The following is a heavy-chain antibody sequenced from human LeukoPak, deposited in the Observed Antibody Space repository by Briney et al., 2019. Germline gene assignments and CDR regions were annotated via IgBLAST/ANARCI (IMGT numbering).Heavy chain of an antibody. J-gene: IGHJ2*01. CDR2: IVVCNGNT. CDR1: GFTFTNSA. Sequence: PVKVSCKASGFTFTNSAMQWVRQARGPRLEWIGWIVVCNGNTNYAQKFQERVTITRDMSTSTAYMELSSLRSEDTAVYYCAAVGATTFWYFDLWGRGTLVTVSS. CDR3: AAVGATTFWYFDL. D-gene: IGHD1-26*01. V-gene: IGHV1-58*02.